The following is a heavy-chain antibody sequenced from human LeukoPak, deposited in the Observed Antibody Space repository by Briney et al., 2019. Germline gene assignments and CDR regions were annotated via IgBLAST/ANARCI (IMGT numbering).Heavy chain of an antibody. Sequence: GGSLRLSCAASGFAFTDAWMNWVRQSPGKGLEWVGRIRSMTDGGTTDYAAPVKGRFIISRDDSKNTLFLQMNSLRIEDTAVYCCCTRSSTSPWGQGTLVTVSS. V-gene: IGHV3-15*01. CDR3: CTRSSTSP. CDR2: IRSMTDGGTT. J-gene: IGHJ5*02. D-gene: IGHD2-2*01. CDR1: GFAFTDAW.